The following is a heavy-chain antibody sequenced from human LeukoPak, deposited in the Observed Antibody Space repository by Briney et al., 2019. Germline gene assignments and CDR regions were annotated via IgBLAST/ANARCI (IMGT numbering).Heavy chain of an antibody. CDR2: INGDESST. Sequence: YPRGSLRLSCAASAFTFNTYWMHWVRQVPGRGLEWVSRINGDESSTNYADSVKGRFTISRDNAKDTLYLHMNSLTAEDTAVYYCARGAKWAYYFDYWGQGTLVTVSS. D-gene: IGHD1-26*01. J-gene: IGHJ4*02. CDR3: ARGAKWAYYFDY. CDR1: AFTFNTYW. V-gene: IGHV3-74*01.